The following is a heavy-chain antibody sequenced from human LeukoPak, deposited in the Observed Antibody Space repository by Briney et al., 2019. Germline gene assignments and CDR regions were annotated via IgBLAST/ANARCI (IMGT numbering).Heavy chain of an antibody. V-gene: IGHV1-2*02. D-gene: IGHD3-10*01. CDR3: ARENEGVGMVYWFDP. CDR2: INPNDGGT. J-gene: IGHJ5*02. Sequence: ASVKVSCKTSGYRFTAHFMYWVRQAPGQGLEWMGWINPNDGGTNYAQKFQGRVTITTDESTSTAYMELSSLRSEDTAVYYCARENEGVGMVYWFDPWGQGTLVTVSS. CDR1: GYRFTAHF.